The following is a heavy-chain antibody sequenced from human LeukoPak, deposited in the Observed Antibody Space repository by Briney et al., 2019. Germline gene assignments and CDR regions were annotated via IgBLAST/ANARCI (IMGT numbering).Heavy chain of an antibody. CDR3: ARADFGGGWYLDY. Sequence: GGSLRLSCAASGFTFSSYGMHWVRQAPGKGLEWVAVIWYDGSNKYYADSVKGRFTISRDNSKNTLYLQMNSLRAEDTAVYYCARADFGGGWYLDYWGQGTLVTVSS. D-gene: IGHD6-19*01. V-gene: IGHV3-33*01. CDR2: IWYDGSNK. CDR1: GFTFSSYG. J-gene: IGHJ4*02.